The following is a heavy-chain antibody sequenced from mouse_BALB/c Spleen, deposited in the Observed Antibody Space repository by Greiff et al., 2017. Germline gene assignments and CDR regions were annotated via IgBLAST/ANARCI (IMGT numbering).Heavy chain of an antibody. D-gene: IGHD2-4*01. Sequence: EVQLVESGGDLVKPGGSLKFSCAASGFTFSSSGMSWVRQTPDKRLEWVATISSGGSYTYYPDSVKGRFTISRDNAKNTLYLQMSSLKSEDTAMYYCARRGIYYDYDGAYWGQGTLVTVSA. V-gene: IGHV5-6*01. J-gene: IGHJ3*01. CDR1: GFTFSSSG. CDR2: ISSGGSYT. CDR3: ARRGIYYDYDGAY.